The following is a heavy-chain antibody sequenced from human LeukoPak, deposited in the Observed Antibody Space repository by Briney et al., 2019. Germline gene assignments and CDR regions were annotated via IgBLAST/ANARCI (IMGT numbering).Heavy chain of an antibody. CDR1: GFTFSSYW. Sequence: GGSLRLSCAASGFTFSSYWMSWVRQAPGKGLEWVANIKQDGSEKYYVDSVKGRSTISRDNAKNSLYLQMNSLRAEDTAVYYCARERSGSYLPYFDYWGQGTLVTVSS. D-gene: IGHD1-26*01. V-gene: IGHV3-7*01. J-gene: IGHJ4*02. CDR2: IKQDGSEK. CDR3: ARERSGSYLPYFDY.